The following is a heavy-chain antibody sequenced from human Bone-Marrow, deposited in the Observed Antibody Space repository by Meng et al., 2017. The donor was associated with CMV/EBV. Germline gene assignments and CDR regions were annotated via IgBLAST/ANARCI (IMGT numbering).Heavy chain of an antibody. CDR1: GGSFSGYY. J-gene: IGHJ5*02. Sequence: SETLSLTCAVDGGSFSGYYWSWIRQPPGKGLEWIGEINHSGSTNYNPSLKSRVTISVDTSKNQFSLKLSSVTAADTAVYYCARGGRGWYGGWFDPWGQGTLVTVSS. CDR3: ARGGRGWYGGWFDP. V-gene: IGHV4-34*01. CDR2: INHSGST. D-gene: IGHD6-19*01.